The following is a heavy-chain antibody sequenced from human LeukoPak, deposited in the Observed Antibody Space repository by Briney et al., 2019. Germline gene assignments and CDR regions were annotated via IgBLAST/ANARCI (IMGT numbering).Heavy chain of an antibody. V-gene: IGHV6-1*01. CDR3: ARDGDIYCSSTSCYRDAFDI. J-gene: IGHJ3*02. CDR1: GGSVSSNSAA. D-gene: IGHD2-2*02. Sequence: SQTLSLTWAISGGSVSSNSAAWNWIRQSPSRGLEWLGRTYYRSKWYNDYAVSVKSRITINPDTSKNQFSLQLNSVTPEDTAVYYCARDGDIYCSSTSCYRDAFDIWGQGTMVTVSS. CDR2: TYYRSKWYN.